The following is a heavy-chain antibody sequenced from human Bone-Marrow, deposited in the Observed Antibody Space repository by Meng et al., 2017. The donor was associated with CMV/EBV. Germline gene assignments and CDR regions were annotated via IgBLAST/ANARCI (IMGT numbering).Heavy chain of an antibody. CDR1: GGSISSSSYY. CDR3: ARRVGATTIDY. D-gene: IGHD1-26*01. Sequence: SETLSLTCTVSGGSISSSSYYWGWIRQPPGKGLEWIGSIYYSGSTYYSPSLKSRVTISVDTSKNQFSLKLSSVTAADTAVYYCARRVGATTIDYWGQGTLVTVSS. J-gene: IGHJ4*02. CDR2: IYYSGST. V-gene: IGHV4-39*01.